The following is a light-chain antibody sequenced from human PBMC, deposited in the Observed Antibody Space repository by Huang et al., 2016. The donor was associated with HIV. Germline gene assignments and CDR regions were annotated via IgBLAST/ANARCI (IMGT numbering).Light chain of an antibody. CDR3: QQSDSTPYT. CDR1: QSFSSS. J-gene: IGKJ2*01. CDR2: AAS. Sequence: DIQMTQSPSSLSASVGDRVTISCRSSQSFSSSLNWYQQRPGKAPKLLIYAASSLQSGVPSRFSGSGSGTDFSLTINILQPEDFATYYCQQSDSTPYTFGQGTKLEIK. V-gene: IGKV1-39*01.